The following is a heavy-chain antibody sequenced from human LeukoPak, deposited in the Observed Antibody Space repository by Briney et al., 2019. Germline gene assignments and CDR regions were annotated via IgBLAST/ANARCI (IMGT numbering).Heavy chain of an antibody. CDR2: INPNSGGI. CDR3: ARVGYSSGWYRGEIQLFDY. Sequence: GASVKLSCKASGYTFTGYYMHWVRQAPGQGLEWMGRINPNSGGINYAQKFQGRFTMSRDTAISPAYLELNRLRSDDTAVYYCARVGYSSGWYRGEIQLFDYWGQGTLVTVSS. D-gene: IGHD6-19*01. V-gene: IGHV1-2*06. CDR1: GYTFTGYY. J-gene: IGHJ4*02.